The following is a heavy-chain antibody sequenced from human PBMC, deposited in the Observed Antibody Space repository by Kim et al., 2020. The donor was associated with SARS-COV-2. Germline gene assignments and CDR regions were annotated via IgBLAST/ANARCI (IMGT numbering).Heavy chain of an antibody. CDR3: ARRLWAAAGLFYYYGMGV. V-gene: IGHV4-39*01. Sequence: SETLSLTCTVSGGSISSSSYYWGWIRQPPGKGLEWIGSIYYSGSTYYNPSLKSRVTISVDTSKNQFSLKLSSVTAADTAVYYCARRLWAAAGLFYYYGMGVWGEGTTVTVSS. D-gene: IGHD6-13*01. J-gene: IGHJ6*04. CDR1: GGSISSSSYY. CDR2: IYYSGST.